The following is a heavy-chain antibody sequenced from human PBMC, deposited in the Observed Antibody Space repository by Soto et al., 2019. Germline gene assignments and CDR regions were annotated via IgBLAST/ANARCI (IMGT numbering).Heavy chain of an antibody. J-gene: IGHJ4*02. CDR1: GGSIYSSDFY. Sequence: LQLQESGPGLVKPSETLSLTCSASGGSIYSSDFYWAWIRQPPGEWLEWIGSTNYRRNTYYNSPLRSRVTLPVDTSKSQCPLRLSSATAADTAIYYCARHGHWAPLDDWGQGTLVTVSS. D-gene: IGHD3-16*01. CDR3: ARHGHWAPLDD. V-gene: IGHV4-39*01. CDR2: TNYRRNT.